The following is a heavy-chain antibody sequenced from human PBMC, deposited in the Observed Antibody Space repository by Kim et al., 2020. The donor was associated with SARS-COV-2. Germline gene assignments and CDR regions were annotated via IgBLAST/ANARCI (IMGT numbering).Heavy chain of an antibody. V-gene: IGHV1-8*01. CDR2: NT. CDR3: ASLYSSSGLN. Sequence: NTGYAKKFQGRVTMTRNTSISTAYMELSSLRSEDTAVYYCASLYSSSGLNWGQGTLVTVSS. J-gene: IGHJ4*02. D-gene: IGHD6-13*01.